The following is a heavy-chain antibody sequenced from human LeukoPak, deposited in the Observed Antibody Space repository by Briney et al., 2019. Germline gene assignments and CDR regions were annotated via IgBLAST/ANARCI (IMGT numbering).Heavy chain of an antibody. D-gene: IGHD6-13*01. V-gene: IGHV3-30*18. CDR1: GFTFSNYG. J-gene: IGHJ4*02. Sequence: PGRSLRLSCAASGFTFSNYGMHGVREAPGKGLEWVAVISYDGSNKYYADSVRGRFTISRDNSKNTLYLQMNSLRAEDTAVYYCAKDRASIAAAGLFDYWGQGTLVTVSS. CDR3: AKDRASIAAAGLFDY. CDR2: ISYDGSNK.